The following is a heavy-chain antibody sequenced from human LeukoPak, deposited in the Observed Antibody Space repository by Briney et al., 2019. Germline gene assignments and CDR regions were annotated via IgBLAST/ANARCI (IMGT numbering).Heavy chain of an antibody. D-gene: IGHD1-26*01. CDR3: ARDPDNIVGANFHY. Sequence: GGSLRLSCAASGFTFSKDWMNWVRQAPGKGLEWVANINQDGSKKYYVDSVKGRFTISRDNAKSSLYLQMDSLRAEDTAVYYCARDPDNIVGANFHYWGQGTLVTVSS. CDR2: INQDGSKK. CDR1: GFTFSKDW. V-gene: IGHV3-7*01. J-gene: IGHJ4*02.